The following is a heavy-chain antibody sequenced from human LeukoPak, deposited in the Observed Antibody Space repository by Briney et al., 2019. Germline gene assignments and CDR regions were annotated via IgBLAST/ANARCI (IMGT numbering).Heavy chain of an antibody. D-gene: IGHD3-22*01. CDR3: AKASRTYYDSSGSGY. V-gene: IGHV3-23*01. CDR2: ISGSGGST. CDR1: GFTFSSYA. Sequence: GGSLRLSCAASGFTFSSYAMSWVRQAPGKGLEWVSAISGSGGSTYYADSVKGRFTISRDNSKNTLYLQMNSLRAEDTAIYYCAKASRTYYDSSGSGYWGQGTLVTVPS. J-gene: IGHJ4*02.